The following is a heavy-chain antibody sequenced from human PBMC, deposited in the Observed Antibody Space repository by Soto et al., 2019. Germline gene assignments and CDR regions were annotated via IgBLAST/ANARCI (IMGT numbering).Heavy chain of an antibody. CDR3: ARGQKLFQDGRFDY. Sequence: QVQLVQSGAEVKKPGASVKVSCKASGYTFTNSDINWVRQAPGQGLEWMGWISVYNGNTNYAQRLQGRVTMTTDTSTTTAYMELRSLRSDDTAVYYCARGQKLFQDGRFDYWGQGTLVTVSS. V-gene: IGHV1-18*01. CDR1: GYTFTNSD. J-gene: IGHJ4*02. CDR2: ISVYNGNT. D-gene: IGHD1-1*01.